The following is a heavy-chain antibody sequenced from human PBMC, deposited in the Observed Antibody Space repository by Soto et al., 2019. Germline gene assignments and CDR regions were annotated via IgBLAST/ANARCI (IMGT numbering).Heavy chain of an antibody. J-gene: IGHJ4*02. CDR2: IYYSGST. Sequence: SETLSLTCTVSGGSISSGGYYWSWIRQHPGKGLEWIGYIYYSGSTYYNPSLKSRVTISVDTSKNQFSLKLSSVTAADTAVYYCASSPFGYGDYYDYWGQGNLVTVSS. V-gene: IGHV4-31*03. CDR3: ASSPFGYGDYYDY. D-gene: IGHD4-17*01. CDR1: GGSISSGGYY.